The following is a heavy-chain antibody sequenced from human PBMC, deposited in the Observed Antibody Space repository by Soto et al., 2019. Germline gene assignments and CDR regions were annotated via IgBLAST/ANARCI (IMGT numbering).Heavy chain of an antibody. V-gene: IGHV4-28*01. CDR1: GYSISSSNW. J-gene: IGHJ5*02. CDR3: ARTLDP. Sequence: PSETLSLTCTVSGYSISSSNWWGLIRQPPGKGLEWIGYIYYSGTTYYNPSLKRRVTMSVDTSKNQFSLKLSSVTAADTAVYYCARTLDPWGRGTLVTAPQ. CDR2: IYYSGTT.